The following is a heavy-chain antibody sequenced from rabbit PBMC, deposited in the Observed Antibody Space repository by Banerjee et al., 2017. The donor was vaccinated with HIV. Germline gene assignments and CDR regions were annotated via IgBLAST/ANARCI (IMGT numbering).Heavy chain of an antibody. CDR2: IYTSSGNT. V-gene: IGHV1S45*01. CDR3: ARDLAGVIGWNFGV. Sequence: QQQLEESGGGLVKTGGTLTLPCKASGIDFSSYCYLCWVRQAPGKGLELIACIYTSSGNTVYASWAKGRFTISRTSSTTLTLQMTSLTAADTATYFCARDLAGVIGWNFGVWGQGTRVTVS. CDR1: GIDFSSYCY. J-gene: IGHJ3*01. D-gene: IGHD4-1*01.